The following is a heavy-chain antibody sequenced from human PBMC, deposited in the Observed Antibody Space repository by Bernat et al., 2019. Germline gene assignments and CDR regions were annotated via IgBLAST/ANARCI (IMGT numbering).Heavy chain of an antibody. CDR2: INPNNGDT. CDR1: GYTFTGYY. V-gene: IGHV1-2*04. J-gene: IGHJ4*02. Sequence: QVQLVQSGAEVKKPGASVKVSCKASGYTFTGYYIHWVRQAPGQGLEWMGWINPNNGDTNYVQKFQGWVTMTRDTSISTAYMELSRLTSDDTAVYYCACALGSSRWYYFDYWGQGALVSVSS. D-gene: IGHD6-13*01. CDR3: ACALGSSRWYYFDY.